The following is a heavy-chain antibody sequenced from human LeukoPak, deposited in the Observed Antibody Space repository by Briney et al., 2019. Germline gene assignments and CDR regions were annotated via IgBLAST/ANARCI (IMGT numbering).Heavy chain of an antibody. J-gene: IGHJ6*02. CDR1: GGSISSSGYY. CDR2: IYYSGST. D-gene: IGHD1-26*01. V-gene: IGHV4-39*02. CDR3: AKDYGFGGSLRFVYHGMDV. Sequence: SETLSLTCTVSGGSISSSGYYWGWIRQPPGKGLEWIGNIYYSGSTYYNSSLKSRITISVDTSKNQFSLKLNSVTAADTAVYYCAKDYGFGGSLRFVYHGMDVWGQGTTVTVSS.